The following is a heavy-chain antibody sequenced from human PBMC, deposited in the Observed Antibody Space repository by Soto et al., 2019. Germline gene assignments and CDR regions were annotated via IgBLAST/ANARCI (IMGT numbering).Heavy chain of an antibody. J-gene: IGHJ3*02. D-gene: IGHD1-26*01. V-gene: IGHV1-3*01. CDR3: ARDRGSYYRAFDI. CDR1: GYTFTSYA. CDR2: INAGNGNT. Sequence: ASVKVSCKASGYTFTSYAMHWVRQAPGQRLEWMGWINAGNGNTKYSQKFQGRVTITRDTSASTAYMELSSLRSEDTAVYYCARDRGSYYRAFDIWGQGTMVXVSS.